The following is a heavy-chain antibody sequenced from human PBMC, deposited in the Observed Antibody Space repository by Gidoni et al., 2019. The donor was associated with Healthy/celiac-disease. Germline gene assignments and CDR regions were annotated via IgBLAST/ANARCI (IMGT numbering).Heavy chain of an antibody. CDR3: ARSFYDSSGYYHYDYYGMDV. V-gene: IGHV3-33*01. CDR1: GFTFSSYG. Sequence: QVQLVESGGGVVQPGRSLRLSCAASGFTFSSYGMPWVRQAPGKGLEWVAVIWYDGSNKYDADSVKGRFTSSRDNSKNKLDLQMNSLRAEDTAVYYCARSFYDSSGYYHYDYYGMDVWGQGTTVTVSS. J-gene: IGHJ6*02. D-gene: IGHD3-22*01. CDR2: IWYDGSNK.